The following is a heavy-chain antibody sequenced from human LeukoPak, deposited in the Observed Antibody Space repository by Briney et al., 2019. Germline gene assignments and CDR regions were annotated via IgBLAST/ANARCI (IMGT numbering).Heavy chain of an antibody. CDR1: GYTFTNYY. CDR2: INPSGGST. Sequence: ASVKVSCKASGYTFTNYYMFWVRQAPGQGLECMGIINPSGGSTSYARKFQGRVTMTRDMSTSTVYLELSSLRSEDTAVYYCARGGISRDGYRNWFDPWGQGTLVTVSS. J-gene: IGHJ5*02. CDR3: ARGGISRDGYRNWFDP. D-gene: IGHD5-24*01. V-gene: IGHV1-46*01.